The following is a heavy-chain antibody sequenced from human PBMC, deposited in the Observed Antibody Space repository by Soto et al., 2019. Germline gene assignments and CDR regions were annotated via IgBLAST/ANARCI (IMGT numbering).Heavy chain of an antibody. J-gene: IGHJ6*03. CDR1: GFTFSSYA. V-gene: IGHV3-23*01. D-gene: IGHD3-16*01. Sequence: GGSLRLSCAASGFTFSSYAMTWVRQAPGKGLEWVSTISGSGSSTYYTDSVKGRFTISRDRSKNTVVLQMDSLRAEDTAVYYCAKSERIEGYYYYMDVWGKGTTVTVSS. CDR2: ISGSGSST. CDR3: AKSERIEGYYYYMDV.